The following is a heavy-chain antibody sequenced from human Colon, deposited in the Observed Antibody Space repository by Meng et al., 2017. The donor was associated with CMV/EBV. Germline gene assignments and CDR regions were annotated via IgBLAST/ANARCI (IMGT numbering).Heavy chain of an antibody. J-gene: IGHJ3*02. CDR3: ARDPFIKAFDI. V-gene: IGHV3-7*01. CDR2: IKEDGSEK. Sequence: GASLKISCAASGFNFSNYWMTWLRQAPGRGLELGAHIKEDGSEKYFVGSVKGRFTSSRDNAKNSLYLQMNSLRAEDTAVYYCARDPFIKAFDIWGQGTMVTVSS. CDR1: GFNFSNYW.